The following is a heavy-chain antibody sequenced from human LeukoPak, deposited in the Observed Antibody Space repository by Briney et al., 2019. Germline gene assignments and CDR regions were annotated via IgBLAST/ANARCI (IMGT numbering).Heavy chain of an antibody. V-gene: IGHV3-23*01. CDR3: AKDPYGTRYFDY. D-gene: IGHD2-2*01. Sequence: GGSLRLSCAASGFTFNKYAMSWLRQAPGKGLEWVSSLSGSGGDTYYAESVKGRFTISRDNSKNTVYLEINSLRAEDTSVYYCAKDPYGTRYFDYWGQGTLVTVSS. J-gene: IGHJ4*02. CDR2: LSGSGGDT. CDR1: GFTFNKYA.